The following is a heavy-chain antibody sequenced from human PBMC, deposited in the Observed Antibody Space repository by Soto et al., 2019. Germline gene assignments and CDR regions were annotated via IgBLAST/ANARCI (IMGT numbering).Heavy chain of an antibody. Sequence: KQSQTLSLTCAISGDSVSINSAAWDWIRQSPSRGLEWLGRTYYRSKWYNDYAVSVKSRITINPDTSKNQFSLQLNSVTPEDTAVYYCAREITEELLTSFDYWGQGTLVTVSS. D-gene: IGHD1-26*01. CDR1: GDSVSINSAA. V-gene: IGHV6-1*01. CDR2: TYYRSKWYN. J-gene: IGHJ4*02. CDR3: AREITEELLTSFDY.